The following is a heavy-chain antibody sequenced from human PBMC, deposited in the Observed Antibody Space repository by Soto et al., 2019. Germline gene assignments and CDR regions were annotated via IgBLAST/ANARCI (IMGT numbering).Heavy chain of an antibody. CDR2: IYYSGST. V-gene: IGHV4-59*01. Sequence: PSETLSLTCTVSGGSISSYYWSWIRQPPGKGLEWIGYIYYSGSTNYNPSLKSRVTISVDTSKNQFSLKLSSVTAADTAVYYCARDRYYDSSGYYWGEVPYYYYGMDVWGQGTTVTVSS. J-gene: IGHJ6*02. D-gene: IGHD3-22*01. CDR1: GGSISSYY. CDR3: ARDRYYDSSGYYWGEVPYYYYGMDV.